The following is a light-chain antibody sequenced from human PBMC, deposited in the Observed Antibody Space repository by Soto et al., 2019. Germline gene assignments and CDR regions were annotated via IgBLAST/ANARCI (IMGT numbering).Light chain of an antibody. J-gene: IGKJ5*01. CDR1: QSVLYSSNNKNY. Sequence: DIVMTQSPDSLAVSLGERATINCKSSQSVLYSSNNKNYLAWYQQKPGQPPKVLIYWASTRESGVPDRFSGRGSGTDFTLTISSLQAEDVAVYYCKQYYTTPTTFGQGTRLEIK. CDR3: KQYYTTPTT. V-gene: IGKV4-1*01. CDR2: WAS.